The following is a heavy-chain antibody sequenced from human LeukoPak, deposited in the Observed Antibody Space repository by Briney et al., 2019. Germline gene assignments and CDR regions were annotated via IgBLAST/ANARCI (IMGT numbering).Heavy chain of an antibody. CDR1: GYTFTSYD. Sequence: GASVKVSCKASGYTFTSYDINWVRQATGQGLEWMGWMNPNSGNTGYAQKFQGRVTMTRNTSISTAYMELSSLRSEDTAVYYCARGGFCSGGSCYPGGDYWGQGTLVTVSS. CDR3: ARGGFCSGGSCYPGGDY. V-gene: IGHV1-8*01. J-gene: IGHJ4*02. D-gene: IGHD2-15*01. CDR2: MNPNSGNT.